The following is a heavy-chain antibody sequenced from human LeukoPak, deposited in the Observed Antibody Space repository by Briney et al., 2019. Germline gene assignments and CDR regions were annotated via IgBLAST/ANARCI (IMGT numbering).Heavy chain of an antibody. D-gene: IGHD3-10*01. CDR2: INPNSGDT. CDR3: ARRHGSGSDYRGVDY. Sequence: ASVKVSCKASGYTFTGHNLHWVGQAPGQGLEWMGWINPNSGDTNYAQKFQGRVTMTRDTSISTAYMELSTLRSDDTAVFYCARRHGSGSDYRGVDYWGQGTLVTVSS. J-gene: IGHJ4*02. V-gene: IGHV1-2*02. CDR1: GYTFTGHN.